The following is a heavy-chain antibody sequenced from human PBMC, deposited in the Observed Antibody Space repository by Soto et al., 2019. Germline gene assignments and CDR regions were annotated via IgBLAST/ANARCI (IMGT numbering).Heavy chain of an antibody. V-gene: IGHV3-33*01. CDR1: GFTFSSYG. CDR3: ARAASSLTYWFDP. CDR2: IWYDGSNK. Sequence: GGSLRLSCAASGFTFSSYGMHWVRQAPGKGLEWVAVIWYDGSNKYYADSVKGRFTISRDNSKNTLYLQMNSLRAEDTAVYYFARAASSLTYWFDPWGQGTLVTVSS. J-gene: IGHJ5*02. D-gene: IGHD6-13*01.